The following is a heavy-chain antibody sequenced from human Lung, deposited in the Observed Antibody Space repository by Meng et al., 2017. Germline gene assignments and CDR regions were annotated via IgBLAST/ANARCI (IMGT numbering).Heavy chain of an antibody. Sequence: HVRLGLSGAEVKKPGASVKVSCKASGYTFPDYWLHWVRRAPGQGLEWMGRINPKSGDTHYAQRFQGRVTMTGDTSISTAYMELSGLRSDDTAMYYCARDEDISAAGKLFGDYWGQGTLVTVSS. J-gene: IGHJ4*02. CDR3: ARDEDISAAGKLFGDY. V-gene: IGHV1-2*06. CDR1: GYTFPDYW. CDR2: INPKSGDT. D-gene: IGHD6-13*01.